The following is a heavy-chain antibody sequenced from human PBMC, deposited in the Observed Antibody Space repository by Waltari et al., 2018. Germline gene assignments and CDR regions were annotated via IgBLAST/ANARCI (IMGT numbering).Heavy chain of an antibody. V-gene: IGHV4-39*01. CDR1: GGSISSTSHY. D-gene: IGHD3-9*01. CDR3: ARHATGSPPYFDF. CDR2: IYYGGNT. Sequence: QMQLQESGPGLVKPSETLSLTCIVSGGSISSTSHYWAWIRQPPGKGLEWIGSIYYGGNTFYSPSLKRRVTMSADTSKNHFSLALTSVTAADTAVYYCARHATGSPPYFDFWGQGTLVTVSS. J-gene: IGHJ4*02.